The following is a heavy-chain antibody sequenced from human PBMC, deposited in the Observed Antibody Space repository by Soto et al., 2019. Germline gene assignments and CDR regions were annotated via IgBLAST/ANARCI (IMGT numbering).Heavy chain of an antibody. J-gene: IGHJ4*02. D-gene: IGHD2-21*02. CDR2: INHSGST. Sequence: QVQLQQWGAGLLKPSETLSLTCAVYGGSFSGYYWSWIRQPPGKGLEWIGEINHSGSTNYNPSLKSRVTISVDTSKNQFSVKLSSVTAADTAVYYCARETVTAMDYWGQGTLVTVSS. CDR3: ARETVTAMDY. V-gene: IGHV4-34*01. CDR1: GGSFSGYY.